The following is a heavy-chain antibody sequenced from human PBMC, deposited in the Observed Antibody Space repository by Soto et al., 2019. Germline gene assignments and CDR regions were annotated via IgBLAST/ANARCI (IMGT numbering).Heavy chain of an antibody. D-gene: IGHD2-15*01. CDR1: GFSVSTSGVG. CDR2: IYWDDDK. J-gene: IGHJ6*02. CDR3: AHKRGRGAGLAV. Sequence: QITLKESGPTLVKPTQTLTLTCTFSGFSVSTSGVGVAWIRQPPGKALEWLALIYWDDDKRYSPFLQSRVTITKDTPKNQVVLTMTNMDPGDTATYYCAHKRGRGAGLAVWGQGTTVTVSS. V-gene: IGHV2-5*02.